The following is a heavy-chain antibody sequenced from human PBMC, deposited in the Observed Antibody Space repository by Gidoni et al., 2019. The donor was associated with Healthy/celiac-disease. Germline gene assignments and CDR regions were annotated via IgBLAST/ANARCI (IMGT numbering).Heavy chain of an antibody. V-gene: IGHV1-2*02. D-gene: IGHD1-26*01. CDR2: INPNSGGT. CDR3: ARGDFLGSYYAYYFDY. J-gene: IGHJ4*02. Sequence: MHWVRQAPGQGLEWMGWINPNSGGTNYAQKFQGRVTMTRDTSISTAYMELSRLRSDDTAVYYCARGDFLGSYYAYYFDYWGQGTLVTVSS.